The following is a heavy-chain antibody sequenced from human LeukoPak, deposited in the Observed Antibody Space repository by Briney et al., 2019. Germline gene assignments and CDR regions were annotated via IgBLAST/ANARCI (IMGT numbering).Heavy chain of an antibody. CDR3: ARDYADYVGYFFFDY. V-gene: IGHV3-23*01. D-gene: IGHD4-17*01. Sequence: PGGSLRLSCAASGFTFNNYAMNWVRQAPGKGLEWVSSISGGGETTYYADSAKGRFTISRDNSQNTLYLQMSSLRAEDTAVYYCARDYADYVGYFFFDYWGRGTLVTVSS. CDR2: ISGGGETT. CDR1: GFTFNNYA. J-gene: IGHJ4*02.